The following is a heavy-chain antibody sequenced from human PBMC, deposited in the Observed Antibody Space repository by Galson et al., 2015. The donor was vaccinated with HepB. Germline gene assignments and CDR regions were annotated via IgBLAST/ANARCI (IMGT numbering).Heavy chain of an antibody. D-gene: IGHD2-2*01. V-gene: IGHV1-69*13. CDR1: GGSFSGYI. Sequence: SVMVSCKASGGSFSGYIISCVRQAPGQGLEWMGGIIPIFGSADYAQKFQGRVTITADESKTTAYMEMSSLRSEDTAMYYCARGCSSASCYGMPDAFDIWGQGTMVTVSS. CDR2: IIPIFGSA. J-gene: IGHJ3*02. CDR3: ARGCSSASCYGMPDAFDI.